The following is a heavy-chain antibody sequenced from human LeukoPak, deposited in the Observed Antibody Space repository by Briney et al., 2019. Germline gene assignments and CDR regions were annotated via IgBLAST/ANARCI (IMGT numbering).Heavy chain of an antibody. CDR2: ISGSGGNT. CDR3: AKCWELWLFHFDY. V-gene: IGHV3-23*01. J-gene: IGHJ4*02. Sequence: GGSLRLSCAASGFTLSSYAMIWVRQTPGKGLEWVSAISGSGGNTYYADSVKGRFTISRDNSKNTLYLQMNSLRAEDTAVYYCAKCWELWLFHFDYWGQGTLVTVSS. CDR1: GFTLSSYA. D-gene: IGHD3-22*01.